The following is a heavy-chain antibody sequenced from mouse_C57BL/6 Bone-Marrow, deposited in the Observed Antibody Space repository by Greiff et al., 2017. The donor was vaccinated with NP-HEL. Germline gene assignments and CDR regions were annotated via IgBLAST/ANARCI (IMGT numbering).Heavy chain of an antibody. Sequence: QVQLQQSGAELVKPGASVKISCKASGYAFSSYWMNWVKQRPGKGLEWIGQIYPGDGDTNYNGKFKGKATLTADKSSSTAYMQLSSLTSEDSAVYFCARGGKITTVDYYAMDYWGQGTSVTVSS. D-gene: IGHD1-1*01. CDR3: ARGGKITTVDYYAMDY. CDR2: IYPGDGDT. V-gene: IGHV1-80*01. CDR1: GYAFSSYW. J-gene: IGHJ4*01.